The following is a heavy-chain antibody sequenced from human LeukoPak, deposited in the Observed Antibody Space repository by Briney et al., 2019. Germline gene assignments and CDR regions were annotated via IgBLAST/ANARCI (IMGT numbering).Heavy chain of an antibody. CDR3: ARESVYGGRDYLFDI. V-gene: IGHV4-59*01. CDR1: GDSISTYY. CDR2: IYYSGST. D-gene: IGHD1-26*01. Sequence: SETLSLTCTVSGDSISTYYWSWIRQLPGKGLEWIGYIYYSGSTNYNPSLKSRVTISVDTSKNQFSLKLSSVTAADTAVYYCARESVYGGRDYLFDIWGQGTMVTVSS. J-gene: IGHJ3*02.